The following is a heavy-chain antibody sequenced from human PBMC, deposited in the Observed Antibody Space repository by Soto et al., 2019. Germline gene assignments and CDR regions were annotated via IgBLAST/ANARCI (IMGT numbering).Heavy chain of an antibody. D-gene: IGHD2-21*02. CDR3: ARGPYCGGDCFFAS. Sequence: QVPLQESGPGLVKPSETLSLTCTVFGGSVSDNFWSWVRQPAGKGPEYIGRIHARGSTNYNPSLKSRVTMSADTSHNQFSLRLSSVTAADTAVYYCARGPYCGGDCFFASWGQGALVTVSS. J-gene: IGHJ5*01. V-gene: IGHV4-4*07. CDR2: IHARGST. CDR1: GGSVSDNF.